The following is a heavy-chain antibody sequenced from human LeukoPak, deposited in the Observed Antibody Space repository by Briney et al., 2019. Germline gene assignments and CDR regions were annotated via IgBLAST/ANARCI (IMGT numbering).Heavy chain of an antibody. Sequence: PRGSLRLSCAASGFTFSSYAMHSVRQAPGKGLEWVAVISYDGSNKYYADSVKGRFTISRDNSKNTLYLQMNSLRAEETAVYYCAKSDGSGTNYYYYYMDVWGKGTTVTISS. J-gene: IGHJ6*03. CDR3: AKSDGSGTNYYYYYMDV. V-gene: IGHV3-30*04. D-gene: IGHD3-10*01. CDR2: ISYDGSNK. CDR1: GFTFSSYA.